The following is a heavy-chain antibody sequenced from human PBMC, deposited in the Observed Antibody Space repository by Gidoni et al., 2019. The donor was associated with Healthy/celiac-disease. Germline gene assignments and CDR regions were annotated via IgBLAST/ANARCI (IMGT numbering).Heavy chain of an antibody. CDR1: GGSIRSRSYY. V-gene: IGHV4-39*01. Sequence: QLQLQESGPGLVKPSETLSPTCTVSGGSIRSRSYYWGWIRQPPGKGLEWIGSIYYSGSTYYNPSLKSRVTISVDTSKNQFSLKLSSVTAADTAVYYCARPGYSGYDYYFDYWGQGTLVTVSS. D-gene: IGHD5-12*01. J-gene: IGHJ4*02. CDR3: ARPGYSGYDYYFDY. CDR2: IYYSGST.